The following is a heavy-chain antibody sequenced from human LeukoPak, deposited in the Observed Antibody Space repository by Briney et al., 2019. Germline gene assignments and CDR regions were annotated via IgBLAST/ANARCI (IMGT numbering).Heavy chain of an antibody. D-gene: IGHD6-13*01. J-gene: IGHJ3*02. V-gene: IGHV4-34*01. CDR3: ARDAQYSSSWYQAFDI. CDR2: INHSGST. Sequence: SETLSLTCAVYGGSFSGYYWSWIRQPPGKGLEWIGEINHSGSTNYNPSLKSRVTISVDTSKNQFSLKLSSVTAADTAVYYCARDAQYSSSWYQAFDIWGQGTMVTVSS. CDR1: GGSFSGYY.